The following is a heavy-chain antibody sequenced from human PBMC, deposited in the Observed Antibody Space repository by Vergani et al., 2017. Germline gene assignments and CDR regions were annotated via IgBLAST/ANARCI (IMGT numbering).Heavy chain of an antibody. Sequence: QVQLQESGPGLVKPPGTLPLTCAVSGGSISDTHWWSWVRQSPGKGLEWIGEIYHSGSTNYNPSLQSRVTISVDKSKSQFSLRLTSVTAADTAVYYCARVGLQLWRTFDIWGQGTMVTVSS. CDR1: GGSISDTHW. CDR3: ARVGLQLWRTFDI. D-gene: IGHD5-18*01. CDR2: IYHSGST. V-gene: IGHV4-4*03. J-gene: IGHJ3*02.